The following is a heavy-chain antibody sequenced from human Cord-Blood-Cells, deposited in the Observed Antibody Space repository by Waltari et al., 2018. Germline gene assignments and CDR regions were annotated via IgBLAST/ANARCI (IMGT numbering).Heavy chain of an antibody. CDR3: ARGEYSSSHIQH. Sequence: EVQLVESGGGLVQPGGSLRLSCAASGFTVSSNYMSWVRQAPGKGLDWVSVIYSGGSTYYAYSVKGRFTISRDNSKNTLYLQMNSLRAEDTAVYYCARGEYSSSHIQHWGQGTLVTVSS. V-gene: IGHV3-66*01. J-gene: IGHJ1*01. CDR2: IYSGGST. D-gene: IGHD6-6*01. CDR1: GFTVSSNY.